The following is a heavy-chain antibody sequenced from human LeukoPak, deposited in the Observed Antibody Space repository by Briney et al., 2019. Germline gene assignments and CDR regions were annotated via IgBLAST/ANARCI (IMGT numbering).Heavy chain of an antibody. V-gene: IGHV4-38-2*01. CDR1: GYSISSGYY. CDR2: IYHSGST. Sequence: SETLSLTCAVSGYSISSGYYWGWIRQPPGKGLEWIGSIYHSGSTYYNPSLKSRVTISVDTSKNHFSLKLSSVTAADTAVYYCARSSGVYYFDYWGQGTLVTVSS. CDR3: ARSSGVYYFDY. J-gene: IGHJ4*02. D-gene: IGHD3-10*01.